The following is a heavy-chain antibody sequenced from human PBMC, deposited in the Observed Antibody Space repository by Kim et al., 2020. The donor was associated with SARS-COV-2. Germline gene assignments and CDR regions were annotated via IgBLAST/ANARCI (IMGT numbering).Heavy chain of an antibody. D-gene: IGHD3-16*01. CDR3: ARGGAGGSGHYYYYGLDV. CDR1: GYTFTSYW. CDR2: IYPGHSDS. Sequence: GESLKISCLGSGYTFTSYWIAWVRQMPGKGLDYMGIIYPGHSDSRYSPSFQGQVTISADNSISTVYLQWRSLKASDTAIYYCARGGAGGSGHYYYYGLDVWGQGTTVTVS. J-gene: IGHJ6*02. V-gene: IGHV5-51*01.